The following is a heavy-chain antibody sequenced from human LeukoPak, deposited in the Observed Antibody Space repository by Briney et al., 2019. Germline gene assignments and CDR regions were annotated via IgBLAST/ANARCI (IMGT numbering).Heavy chain of an antibody. D-gene: IGHD2-15*01. J-gene: IGHJ5*02. V-gene: IGHV1-58*01. CDR3: AAAEPGYCSGGSCYSDWSDP. Sequence: GASVKVSCKASGFTFTSSAVQWVRQARGQRLEWIGWIVVGSGNTNYAQKFQERVTITRDMSTSTAYMELSSLRSEDTAVYYCAAAEPGYCSGGSCYSDWSDPWGQGTLVTVSS. CDR1: GFTFTSSA. CDR2: IVVGSGNT.